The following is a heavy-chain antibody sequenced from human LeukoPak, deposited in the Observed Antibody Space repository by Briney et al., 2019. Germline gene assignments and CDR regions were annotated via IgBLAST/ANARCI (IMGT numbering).Heavy chain of an antibody. V-gene: IGHV4-59*01. D-gene: IGHD5-24*01. CDR3: ARTRDGYEALDI. Sequence: SETLSLTCTVSGGSISSYYWSWIRQPPGMGLEWIGYIYYSGSTNYNPSLKSRVTMSVDTSKNQFSLKLSSVTAADTAVYYCARTRDGYEALDIWGQGTMVTVSS. CDR1: GGSISSYY. J-gene: IGHJ3*02. CDR2: IYYSGST.